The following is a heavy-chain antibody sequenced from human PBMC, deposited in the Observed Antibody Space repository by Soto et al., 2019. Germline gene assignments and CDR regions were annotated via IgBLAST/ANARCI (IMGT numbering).Heavy chain of an antibody. D-gene: IGHD3-3*01. V-gene: IGHV1-3*01. Sequence: ASVKVSCKASGYIFTSYAMHWVRQAPGQRLEWMGWINAGNGNTKYSQKFQGRVTITRDTSASTAYMELSSLRSEDTAVYYCARDYDFWSGYQYYYYGMDVWGQGTTVTVSS. J-gene: IGHJ6*02. CDR2: INAGNGNT. CDR3: ARDYDFWSGYQYYYYGMDV. CDR1: GYIFTSYA.